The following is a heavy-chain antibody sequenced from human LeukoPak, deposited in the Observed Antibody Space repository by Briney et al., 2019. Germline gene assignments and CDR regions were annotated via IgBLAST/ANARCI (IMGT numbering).Heavy chain of an antibody. CDR3: ARESSGFTFDP. V-gene: IGHV1-18*01. Sequence: ASVKVFCKASGYAFTTYGISWVRQAPGQGLEWMGWISPYNGNTNYAHKLQGRVTMTTDTSTNTAYMELRSLRSDDTAVYYCARESSGFTFDPWGQGTLVTVSS. D-gene: IGHD6-19*01. CDR2: ISPYNGNT. J-gene: IGHJ5*02. CDR1: GYAFTTYG.